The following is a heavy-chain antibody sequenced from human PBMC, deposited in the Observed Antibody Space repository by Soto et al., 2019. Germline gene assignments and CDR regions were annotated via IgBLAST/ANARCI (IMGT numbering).Heavy chain of an antibody. Sequence: PGGSLRLSCAASGFTFTNAWMSWVRQAPGKGLKWVGRVKRKTNGGTTDYAAPVKDRFNISRDDSKNTLYLQMNNLKTEDTAVYYCATCYDSGTDCQEDYLAFWGQGTPVTVSS. CDR2: VKRKTNGGTT. J-gene: IGHJ4*02. CDR3: ATCYDSGTDCQEDYLAF. D-gene: IGHD3-10*01. V-gene: IGHV3-15*01. CDR1: GFTFTNAW.